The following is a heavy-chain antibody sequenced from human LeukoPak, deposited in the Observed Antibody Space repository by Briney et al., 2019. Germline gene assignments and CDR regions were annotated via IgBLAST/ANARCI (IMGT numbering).Heavy chain of an antibody. V-gene: IGHV1-18*01. CDR2: ISAYNGNT. D-gene: IGHD3-22*01. CDR1: GYTFTSYG. Sequence: ASVKVSCKASGYTFTSYGISWVRQAPGQGLEWMGWISAYNGNTNYAQKLQGRVTMTTDTSTSTAYMELRSLRSDDTAVYYCARDTRITMIVVVNDDAFDIWGQGTMVTVSS. CDR3: ARDTRITMIVVVNDDAFDI. J-gene: IGHJ3*02.